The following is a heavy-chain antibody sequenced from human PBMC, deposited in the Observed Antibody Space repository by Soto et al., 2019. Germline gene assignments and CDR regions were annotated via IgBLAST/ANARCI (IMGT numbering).Heavy chain of an antibody. CDR1: VFSLSNSGVA. CDR2: IYCYDDK. V-gene: IGHV2-5*01. Sequence: QITLKESGPTLVKPTQTLTLTCTFSVFSLSNSGVAVGWIRQPPGKALEWLALIYCYDDKRYSPSLNSRLTLTKDTTKNHVVLTMPNTDPVATATYYCAHRPTDTNFSRGDVFDVWGQGTMVTVSS. D-gene: IGHD2-8*01. CDR3: AHRPTDTNFSRGDVFDV. J-gene: IGHJ3*01.